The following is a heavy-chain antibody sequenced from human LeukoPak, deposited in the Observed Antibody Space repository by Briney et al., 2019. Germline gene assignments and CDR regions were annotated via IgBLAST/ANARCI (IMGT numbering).Heavy chain of an antibody. D-gene: IGHD4-23*01. J-gene: IGHJ4*02. Sequence: AASVKVSCKASGYTFTGYYMHWVRQAPGQGLEWMGWVNPNSGGTKYAQKFQGRVSMTSDTSISTAYMELSRLTSDDTAVYYCARDTYGGNWSLGYWGQGTLVTVSS. CDR2: VNPNSGGT. CDR1: GYTFTGYY. CDR3: ARDTYGGNWSLGY. V-gene: IGHV1-2*02.